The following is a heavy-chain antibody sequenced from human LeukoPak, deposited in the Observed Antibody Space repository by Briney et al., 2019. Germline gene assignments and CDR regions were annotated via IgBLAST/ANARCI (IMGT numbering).Heavy chain of an antibody. Sequence: GGSLRLSCAASGFTFSSYSMNWVRQAPGKGLEWVSSISSSRSYIYYADSVKGRFTISRDNAKNSLYLQMNSLRAEDTAVYYCASLYSSSWSEPGAHFDYWGQGTLVTVSS. CDR1: GFTFSSYS. CDR2: ISSSRSYI. D-gene: IGHD6-13*01. J-gene: IGHJ4*02. V-gene: IGHV3-21*01. CDR3: ASLYSSSWSEPGAHFDY.